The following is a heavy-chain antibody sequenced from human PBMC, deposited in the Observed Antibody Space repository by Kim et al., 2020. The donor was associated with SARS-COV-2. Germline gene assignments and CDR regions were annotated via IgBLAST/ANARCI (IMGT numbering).Heavy chain of an antibody. CDR2: WDY. Sequence: WDYGYAVSVKGRISIHPDTSHNQFSLQLNSVTPEDTAVYYCARGINSAFDIWGQGTVVTVSS. CDR3: ARGINSAFDI. V-gene: IGHV6-1*01. J-gene: IGHJ3*02. D-gene: IGHD5-18*01.